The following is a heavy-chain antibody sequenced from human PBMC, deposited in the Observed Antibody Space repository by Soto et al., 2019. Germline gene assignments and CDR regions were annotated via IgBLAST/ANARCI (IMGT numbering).Heavy chain of an antibody. J-gene: IGHJ3*02. V-gene: IGHV3-30*18. D-gene: IGHD3-3*01. CDR2: ISYDGSNK. Sequence: QGQLVESGGDAVQSGRSLRLSCVGSGFTFSNHAIHWVRLAPGQGLEWVAYISYDGSNKAYGDSVQGRFTIYRDNSRNTVILEMKGLRAEDTGVFHCAKEGRSYDDFWSGSVGSFDIWGRGTTVTVSS. CDR3: AKEGRSYDDFWSGSVGSFDI. CDR1: GFTFSNHA.